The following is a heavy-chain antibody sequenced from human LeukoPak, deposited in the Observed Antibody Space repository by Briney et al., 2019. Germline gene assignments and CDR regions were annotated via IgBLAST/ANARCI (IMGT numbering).Heavy chain of an antibody. CDR1: GFTFDDYA. CDR3: AKGSYGGTDY. Sequence: GGSLRLSCAASGFTFDDYAMHWVRQAPGKGLEWVSGISWNSGSIGYADSVKGRFTISRDNAKNSLYLQMNSLRAEDTALYYCAKGSYGGTDYWGQGTLVTVSS. J-gene: IGHJ4*02. D-gene: IGHD4-23*01. CDR2: ISWNSGSI. V-gene: IGHV3-9*01.